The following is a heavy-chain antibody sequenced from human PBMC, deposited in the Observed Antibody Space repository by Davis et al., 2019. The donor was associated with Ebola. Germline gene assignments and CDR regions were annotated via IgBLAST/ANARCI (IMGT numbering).Heavy chain of an antibody. Sequence: MPSETLSLTCTVSGGSISSSSYYWGWIRQPPGKGLEWIGSIYYSGSTYYNPSLKSRVTISVDRSKNQFSLNLRSVTAADTAVYYCASSYCGGDCAFDYWGQGTLVTVSS. CDR2: IYYSGST. CDR3: ASSYCGGDCAFDY. CDR1: GGSISSSSYY. D-gene: IGHD2-21*02. J-gene: IGHJ4*02. V-gene: IGHV4-39*07.